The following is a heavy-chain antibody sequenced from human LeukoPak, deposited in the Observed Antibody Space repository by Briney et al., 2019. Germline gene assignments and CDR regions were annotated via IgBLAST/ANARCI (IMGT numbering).Heavy chain of an antibody. V-gene: IGHV4-4*02. CDR1: GGSISSSNW. D-gene: IGHD2-21*01. CDR2: IYHSGST. CDR3: ARQLAYCGGDCFFY. Sequence: ASGTLSLTCTVSGGSISSSNWWSWVRQPPGKGLEWIGEIYHSGSTNYNPSLKSRVTISVDKSKNQFSLKLSSMTAADTAVYYCARQLAYCGGDCFFYWGQGTLVTVSS. J-gene: IGHJ4*02.